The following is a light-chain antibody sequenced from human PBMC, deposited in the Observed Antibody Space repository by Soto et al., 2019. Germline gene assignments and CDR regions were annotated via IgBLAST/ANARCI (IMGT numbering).Light chain of an antibody. J-gene: IGLJ1*01. CDR2: EVR. CDR1: SSDVGGYNF. V-gene: IGLV2-14*01. Sequence: QSVLTQPASVSGSPGQSITISCTGTSSDVGGYNFVSWYQQHPGKAPKLMIYEVRNRPSGVSNRFSGSKSGNTASLTISGLHAEDEADYYCSSYTSSSTYVFGTGTKLTVL. CDR3: SSYTSSSTYV.